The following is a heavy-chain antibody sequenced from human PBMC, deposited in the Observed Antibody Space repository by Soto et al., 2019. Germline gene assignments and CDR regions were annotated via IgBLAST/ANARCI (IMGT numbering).Heavy chain of an antibody. D-gene: IGHD1-26*01. CDR3: AKNQGVELVPLATVDWFDP. V-gene: IGHV3-23*01. Sequence: GGSLRLSCAASCFIFENFGMSWVRQAPGKGLEWISSISGSGFKKYYADSVKGRFTISRDNSKSTVYLELNNLSAEDTAVYHCAKNQGVELVPLATVDWFDPWGQGSVVTVSS. CDR2: ISGSGFKK. CDR1: CFIFENFG. J-gene: IGHJ5*02.